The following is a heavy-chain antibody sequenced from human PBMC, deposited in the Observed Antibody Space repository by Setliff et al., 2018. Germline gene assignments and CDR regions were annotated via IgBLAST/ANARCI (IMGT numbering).Heavy chain of an antibody. V-gene: IGHV3-7*01. CDR3: CSGSYLFVY. CDR2: TKQDGSEK. D-gene: IGHD1-26*01. Sequence: GGSLRLSCAASGFTFSNYWMSWVRQAPGKGLEWVANTKQDGSEKYYVDSVKDRFTISRDNAKNSLYLQMNSLRAEDTAVYYCCSGSYLFVYWGQGSLVTVSS. J-gene: IGHJ4*02. CDR1: GFTFSNYW.